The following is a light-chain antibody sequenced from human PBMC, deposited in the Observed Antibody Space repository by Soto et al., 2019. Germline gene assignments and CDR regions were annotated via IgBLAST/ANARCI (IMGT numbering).Light chain of an antibody. J-gene: IGKJ3*01. CDR1: QTIRNG. CDR2: DAS. CDR3: HQYTFWPPGT. V-gene: IGKV3-15*01. Sequence: IMMTQSPVTLSVSPGERATLSCRASQTIRNGLAWYQQKPGQAPRLLIYDASTRATGVPARFSGSGSGTDFTLTISSLQSEDFAVYYCHQYTFWPPGTFGPGTIVDAK.